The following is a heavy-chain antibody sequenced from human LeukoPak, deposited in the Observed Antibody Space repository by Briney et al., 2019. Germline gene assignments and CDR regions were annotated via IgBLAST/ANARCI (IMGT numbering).Heavy chain of an antibody. D-gene: IGHD2-2*02. CDR1: GYTLTELS. V-gene: IGHV1-24*01. J-gene: IGHJ6*03. CDR3: AALGYCSSTSCYNGGYYYYYMDV. Sequence: ASVKVSCKVSGYTLTELSMHRVRQAPGKGLEWMGGFDPEDGETIYAQKFQGRVTMTEDTSTDTAYMELSSLRSEDTAVYYCAALGYCSSTSCYNGGYYYYYMDVWGKGTAVTVSS. CDR2: FDPEDGET.